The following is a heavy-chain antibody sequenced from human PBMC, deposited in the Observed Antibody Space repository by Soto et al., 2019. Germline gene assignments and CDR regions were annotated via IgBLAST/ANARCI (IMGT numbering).Heavy chain of an antibody. CDR1: GYSFTGYW. D-gene: IGHD1-26*01. J-gene: IGHJ1*01. CDR2: IDPSDSYT. CDR3: ASLLGAYQPVDLFDT. Sequence: GESLKISCQGSGYSFTGYWSSWVRHMPGKGLEWMGRIDPSDSYTNYSPSFQGHVTISADKSISTAYLQCSSLKASDTAMYYCASLLGAYQPVDLFDTCGQGTLVT. V-gene: IGHV5-10-1*01.